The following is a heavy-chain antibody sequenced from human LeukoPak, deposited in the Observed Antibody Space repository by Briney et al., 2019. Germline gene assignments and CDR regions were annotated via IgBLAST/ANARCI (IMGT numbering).Heavy chain of an antibody. Sequence: PSETLSLTCTVSGGSISSSSYYWGWIRQPPGKGLEWIGSIYYSGSTYYNPSLKSRVTISVDTSKNQFSLKLSSVTAADTAVYYCATNVNSYGYTSFDYWGQGTLVTVSS. CDR2: IYYSGST. D-gene: IGHD5-18*01. J-gene: IGHJ4*02. CDR1: GGSISSSSYY. CDR3: ATNVNSYGYTSFDY. V-gene: IGHV4-39*01.